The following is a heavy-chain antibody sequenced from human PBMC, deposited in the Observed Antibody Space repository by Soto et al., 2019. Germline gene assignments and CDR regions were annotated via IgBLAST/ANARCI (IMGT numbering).Heavy chain of an antibody. CDR3: ARRGPGTYFDY. J-gene: IGHJ4*02. CDR2: ISGSGGST. Sequence: GGSLRLSCAACGFTFNSYAMNWVRQAPGKGLEWVSVISGSGGSTYYADSVKGRFTISRDNSKNTLYLQMNSLRAEDTAVYYCARRGPGTYFDYWGQGALVTVSS. D-gene: IGHD6-13*01. CDR1: GFTFNSYA. V-gene: IGHV3-23*01.